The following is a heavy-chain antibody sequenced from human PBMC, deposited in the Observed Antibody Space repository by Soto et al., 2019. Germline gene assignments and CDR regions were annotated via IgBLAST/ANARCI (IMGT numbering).Heavy chain of an antibody. CDR1: GFTFSDYA. D-gene: IGHD2-21*02. J-gene: IGHJ4*02. CDR3: ARRLTPSVTAMGY. CDR2: ISGDGINK. Sequence: QVQLVESGGGVVQPGRSLRLSCSASGFTFSDYAINWVRQAPGKGLEGVASISGDGINKYIADSVKGRFIISRDNSKNTVLLQMSSLGPEDTAVYYCARRLTPSVTAMGYWGQGTLVTVSS. V-gene: IGHV3-30-3*01.